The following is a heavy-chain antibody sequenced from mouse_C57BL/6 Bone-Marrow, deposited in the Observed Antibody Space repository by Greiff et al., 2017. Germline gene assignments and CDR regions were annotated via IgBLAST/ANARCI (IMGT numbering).Heavy chain of an antibody. Sequence: QVQLQQSGAELARPGASVKLSCKASGYTFTSYGISWVKQRTGQGLEWIGEIYPRSGNTYYNEKFKGKATLTADKSSSTAYMELRSLSSEDSAVYFCARSPYYYGDYYAMDYWGQGTSVTVSS. J-gene: IGHJ4*01. D-gene: IGHD1-1*01. CDR1: GYTFTSYG. CDR2: IYPRSGNT. CDR3: ARSPYYYGDYYAMDY. V-gene: IGHV1-81*01.